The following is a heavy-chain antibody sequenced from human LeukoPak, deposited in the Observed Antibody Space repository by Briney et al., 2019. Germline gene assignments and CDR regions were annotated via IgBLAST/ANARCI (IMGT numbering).Heavy chain of an antibody. V-gene: IGHV1-2*02. J-gene: IGHJ3*02. Sequence: ASVKVSCNASGYTFTGYYMHWVRQAPGQGLEWMGWINPNSGGTNYAQKFQGRVTMTRDTSISTAYMELSRLRSDDTAVYYCARGRSEWLSDAFDIWGQGTMVTVSS. D-gene: IGHD3-3*01. CDR1: GYTFTGYY. CDR2: INPNSGGT. CDR3: ARGRSEWLSDAFDI.